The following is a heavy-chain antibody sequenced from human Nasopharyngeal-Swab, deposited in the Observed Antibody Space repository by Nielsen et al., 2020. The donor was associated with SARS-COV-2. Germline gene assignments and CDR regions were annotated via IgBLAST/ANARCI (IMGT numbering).Heavy chain of an antibody. D-gene: IGHD1-14*01. V-gene: IGHV3-30*03. Sequence: GESLKISCAASGFRFSYYGMHWVRQAPGKGLEWVAAVASVDASEYYADSVKGRFTVSRDDSKSTLFLQVNSLTADDTAVYFCARDADTTHRNWYFDLWGRGTLVTVSS. CDR1: GFRFSYYG. J-gene: IGHJ2*01. CDR2: VASVDASE. CDR3: ARDADTTHRNWYFDL.